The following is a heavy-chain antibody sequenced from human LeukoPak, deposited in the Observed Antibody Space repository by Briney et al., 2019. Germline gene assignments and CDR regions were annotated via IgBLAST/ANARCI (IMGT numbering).Heavy chain of an antibody. Sequence: SGGSLRLSCAASGFTVSSNYMSWVRQAPGKGLEWVSVIYSGGSTYYADSVKGRFTISRHNSKNTLYLQMNSLRAEDTAVYYCASQGIFGVASDAFDIWGQGTMVTVSS. CDR3: ASQGIFGVASDAFDI. D-gene: IGHD3-3*01. V-gene: IGHV3-53*01. J-gene: IGHJ3*02. CDR1: GFTVSSNY. CDR2: IYSGGST.